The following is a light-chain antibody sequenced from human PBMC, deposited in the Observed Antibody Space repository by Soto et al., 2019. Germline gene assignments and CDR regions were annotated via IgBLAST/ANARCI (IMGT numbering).Light chain of an antibody. Sequence: IQLTQSPSSLSASVGDRVTITCRASQGISSYLAWYQQKPGKAPKLLISTASTLQSGVPSRFSGSGSGTEFTLTISSLQPEDFATYYCQQLNNYPRTFGQGTKVDIK. CDR2: TAS. J-gene: IGKJ1*01. V-gene: IGKV1-9*01. CDR3: QQLNNYPRT. CDR1: QGISSY.